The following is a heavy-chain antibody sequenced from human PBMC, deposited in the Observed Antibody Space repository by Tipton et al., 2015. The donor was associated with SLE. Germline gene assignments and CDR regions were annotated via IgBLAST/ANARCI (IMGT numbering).Heavy chain of an antibody. CDR2: IYTSGNT. Sequence: TLSLTCTVSGGSINRSYWSWIRQPPGKGLEWIGRIYTSGNTNYNPSLQSRVTISIDTSKNQFSLKLSSVTAADTAVYFCARASNYYDYNYFDPWGQGTLVTVSS. V-gene: IGHV4-4*07. D-gene: IGHD3-22*01. CDR1: GGSINRSY. J-gene: IGHJ5*02. CDR3: ARASNYYDYNYFDP.